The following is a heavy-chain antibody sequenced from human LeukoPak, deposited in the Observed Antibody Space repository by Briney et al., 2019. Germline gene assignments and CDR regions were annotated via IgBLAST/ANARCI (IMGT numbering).Heavy chain of an antibody. CDR3: AKDLGRETYDSSGYLYGMDV. CDR1: GFTFSSYG. J-gene: IGHJ6*02. V-gene: IGHV3-30*18. CDR2: ISYDGSNK. Sequence: GRSLRLSCAASGFTFSSYGMHWVRQAPGKGLEWVAVISYDGSNKYYADSVKGRFTISRDNSKNTLYLQMNSLRAEDTAVYYCAKDLGRETYDSSGYLYGMDVWGQGTTVTVSS. D-gene: IGHD3-22*01.